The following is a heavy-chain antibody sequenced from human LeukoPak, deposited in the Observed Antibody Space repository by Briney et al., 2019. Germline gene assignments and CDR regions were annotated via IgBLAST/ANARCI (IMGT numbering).Heavy chain of an antibody. CDR1: GFTFSSYA. D-gene: IGHD2-15*01. V-gene: IGHV3-23*01. J-gene: IGHJ5*02. Sequence: GGSPRLSCAASGFTFSSYAMSWVRQAPGKGLAWVSAISGSGGSTYYADSVKDRFTISRDNSKNTLYLQMNSLRAEDTAVYYCAKVRRGGGFDPWGQGTLVTVSS. CDR3: AKVRRGGGFDP. CDR2: ISGSGGST.